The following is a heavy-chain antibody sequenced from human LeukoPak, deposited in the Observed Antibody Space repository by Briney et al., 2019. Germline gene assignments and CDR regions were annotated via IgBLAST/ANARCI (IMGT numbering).Heavy chain of an antibody. V-gene: IGHV3-23*01. CDR2: ISGSGNRT. CDR3: AKNLYCGGGSCYPSALGMDV. Sequence: GGSLRLSCATSGFTFSSYAMSWVRQAPGKGLEWVSSISGSGNRTYYADSVKGRFTISRDNSRNTLFLQMNSLRAEDTAVYYCAKNLYCGGGSCYPSALGMDVWGQGTTVTVSS. J-gene: IGHJ6*02. CDR1: GFTFSSYA. D-gene: IGHD2-15*01.